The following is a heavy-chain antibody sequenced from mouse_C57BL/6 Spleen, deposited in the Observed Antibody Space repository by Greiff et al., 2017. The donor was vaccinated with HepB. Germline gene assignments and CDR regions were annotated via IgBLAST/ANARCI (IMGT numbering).Heavy chain of an antibody. CDR2: IYPRSGNT. CDR1: GYTFTSYG. V-gene: IGHV1-81*01. Sequence: VKLVESGAELARPGASVKLSCKASGYTFTSYGISWVKQRTGQGLEWIGEIYPRSGNTYYNEKFKGKATLTADKSSSTAYMELRSLTSEDSAVYFCARLEDYGSSPYFDYWGQGTTLTVSS. J-gene: IGHJ2*01. CDR3: ARLEDYGSSPYFDY. D-gene: IGHD1-1*01.